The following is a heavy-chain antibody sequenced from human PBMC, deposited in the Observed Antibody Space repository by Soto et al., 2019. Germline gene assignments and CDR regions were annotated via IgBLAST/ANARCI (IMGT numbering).Heavy chain of an antibody. CDR2: IYYSGST. CDR3: ARATGVGATWYYYYGMDV. Sequence: PSETLSLTCTVSGGSISSGDYYWSWIRQPPGKGLEWIGYIYYSGSTYYNPSLKSRVTISVDTSKNQFSLKLSSVTAADTAVYYCARATGVGATWYYYYGMDVWGQGTTVTVSS. V-gene: IGHV4-30-4*01. J-gene: IGHJ6*02. D-gene: IGHD1-26*01. CDR1: GGSISSGDYY.